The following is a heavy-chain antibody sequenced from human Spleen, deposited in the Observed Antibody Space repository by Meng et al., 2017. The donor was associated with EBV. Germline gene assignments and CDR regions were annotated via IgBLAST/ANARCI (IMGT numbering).Heavy chain of an antibody. CDR3: AKGGAAMAFDY. D-gene: IGHD5-18*01. V-gene: IGHV3-30*18. J-gene: IGHJ4*02. CDR2: ISYDGSNK. Sequence: QVQRVESGGGVVQPGRSLSLSCAASGFNFSSYGMHWVRQAPGKGLEWVAVISYDGSNKYYADSVKGRFTISRDNSKNTLYLQMNSLRAEDTAVYYCAKGGAAMAFDYWGQGTLVTVSS. CDR1: GFNFSSYG.